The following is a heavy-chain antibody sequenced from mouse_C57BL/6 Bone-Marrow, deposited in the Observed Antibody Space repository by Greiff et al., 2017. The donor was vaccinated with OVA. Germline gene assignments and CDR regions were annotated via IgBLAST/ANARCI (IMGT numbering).Heavy chain of an antibody. D-gene: IGHD2-4*01. V-gene: IGHV1-69*01. CDR3: AREGGSRPNFDY. Sequence: QVQLQQPGAELVMPGASVKLSCKASGYTFTSYWMHWVKQRPGQGLEWIGEIDPSDSYTNYNQKFKGKSTLTVDKSSSTAYMQLSSLTSEDSAVYYCAREGGSRPNFDYWGQGTTLTVSS. CDR1: GYTFTSYW. CDR2: IDPSDSYT. J-gene: IGHJ2*01.